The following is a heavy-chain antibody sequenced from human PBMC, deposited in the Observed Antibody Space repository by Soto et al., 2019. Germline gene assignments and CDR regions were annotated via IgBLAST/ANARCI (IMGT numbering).Heavy chain of an antibody. D-gene: IGHD4-17*01. Sequence: GGSLRLSCAASGFTFSNAWLNWVRQAPGKGLEWVGRIKSNTDAGTTDYAAPVKGRFSISRDDSINTVYLQMNSLRTEDTAVYYCSTSGTMVYGDSTRPHFDYWGQGTLVTVSS. CDR1: GFTFSNAW. CDR3: STSGTMVYGDSTRPHFDY. J-gene: IGHJ4*02. CDR2: IKSNTDAGTT. V-gene: IGHV3-15*07.